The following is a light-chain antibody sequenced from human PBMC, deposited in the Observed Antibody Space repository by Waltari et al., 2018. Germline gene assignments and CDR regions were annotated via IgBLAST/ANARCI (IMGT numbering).Light chain of an antibody. CDR2: AAS. CDR3: QQNYSSPQRT. V-gene: IGKV1-39*01. CDR1: QSISSY. Sequence: DIQMTQSPSSLSASVGDRVTITCRASQSISSYLNWYQQKPGKAPNLLIYAASSLQSGVPSRFSGSRYGTDFTLTISSLQPEDFATYHCQQNYSSPQRTFGQGTKVEIK. J-gene: IGKJ1*01.